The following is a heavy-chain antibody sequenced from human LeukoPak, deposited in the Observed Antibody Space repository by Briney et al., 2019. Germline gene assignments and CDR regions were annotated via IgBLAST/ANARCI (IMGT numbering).Heavy chain of an antibody. J-gene: IGHJ6*02. CDR1: GGSFSGYY. V-gene: IGHV4-34*01. Sequence: SETLSLTCAVYGGSFSGYYWSWIRQPPGKGLEWIGEINHSGSTNYNPSLKSRVTISVDTSKNQFSLKLSSVTAADTAVYYCARGAMADYYYGMDVWGQGTTVTVSS. CDR2: INHSGST. D-gene: IGHD5-24*01. CDR3: ARGAMADYYYGMDV.